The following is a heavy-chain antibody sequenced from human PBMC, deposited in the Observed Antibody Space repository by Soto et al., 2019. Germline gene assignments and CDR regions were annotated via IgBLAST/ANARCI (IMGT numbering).Heavy chain of an antibody. D-gene: IGHD5-18*01. CDR1: GYTFRNYG. J-gene: IGHJ4*02. V-gene: IGHV1-18*01. CDR3: ARAIPAGYGHTTLDY. Sequence: GASVKVSCKASGYTFRNYGITWVRLVPGQGLEWMGWINVYNGNTDYAQIVQGRVTLTTDTSTSTAFMDLRSLRSDDTALYYCARAIPAGYGHTTLDYWGQGSLVTVSS. CDR2: INVYNGNT.